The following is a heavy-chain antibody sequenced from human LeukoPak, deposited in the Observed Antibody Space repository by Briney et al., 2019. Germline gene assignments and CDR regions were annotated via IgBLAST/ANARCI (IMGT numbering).Heavy chain of an antibody. CDR3: ATYGDYGYY. J-gene: IGHJ4*02. D-gene: IGHD4-17*01. CDR2: INSDGSST. V-gene: IGHV3-74*01. Sequence: GGSLRLSCAASGVTFSSYWMHWVRQAPGKGLVWVSRINSDGSSTNYADSVKGRFTISRDNAKNTLYLQMNSLRAEDTAVYYCATYGDYGYYWGQGTLVTVSS. CDR1: GVTFSSYW.